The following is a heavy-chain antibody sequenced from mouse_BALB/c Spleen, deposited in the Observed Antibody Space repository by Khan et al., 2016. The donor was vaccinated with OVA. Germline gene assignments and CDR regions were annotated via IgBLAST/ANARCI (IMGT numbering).Heavy chain of an antibody. Sequence: VQLQESGAELAKPGASVKMSCKASDYTFTNYWMHWVKQRPGQGLEWIGYINPSTDYTEYNQKFKDKATLTADKSSSTAYMQLSSMTSEEPAVYYCVNHGSSSAWFTYWGQGTLVTVSA. V-gene: IGHV1-7*01. J-gene: IGHJ3*01. CDR2: INPSTDYT. CDR1: DYTFTNYW. D-gene: IGHD1-1*01. CDR3: VNHGSSSAWFTY.